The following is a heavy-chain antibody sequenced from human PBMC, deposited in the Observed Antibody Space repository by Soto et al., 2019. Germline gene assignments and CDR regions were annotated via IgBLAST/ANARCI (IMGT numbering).Heavy chain of an antibody. Sequence: SETLSLTCAVYGGSFSGYYWSWTRQPPGKGLEWIGEINHSGSTNYNPSLKSRVTISVDTSKNQFSLKLSSVTAADTAVYYCARGIPHYDILTGFDYWGQGTLVTVSS. D-gene: IGHD3-9*01. CDR1: GGSFSGYY. J-gene: IGHJ4*02. CDR2: INHSGST. V-gene: IGHV4-34*01. CDR3: ARGIPHYDILTGFDY.